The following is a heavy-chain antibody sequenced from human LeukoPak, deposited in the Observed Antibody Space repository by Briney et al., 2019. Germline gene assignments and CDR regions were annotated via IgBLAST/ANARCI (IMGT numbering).Heavy chain of an antibody. CDR1: GGTFSSYA. J-gene: IGHJ4*02. CDR2: IIPIFGTA. V-gene: IGHV1-69*13. D-gene: IGHD2-15*01. CDR3: AREGEYCSGGSCDKSDY. Sequence: SVKVSCKASGGTFSSYAISWVRQAPGQGLEWMGGIIPIFGTANYAQKFQGRVTITADESTSTAYMGLSSQRSEDTAVYYCAREGEYCSGGSCDKSDYWGQGTLVTVSS.